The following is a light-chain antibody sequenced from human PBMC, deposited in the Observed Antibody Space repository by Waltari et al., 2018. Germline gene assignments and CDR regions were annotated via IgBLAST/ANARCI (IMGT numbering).Light chain of an antibody. CDR1: SSDVGGYNS. J-gene: IGLJ2*01. CDR2: DAR. Sequence: QSALTQPASVSGSPGQSITISCTGTSSDVGGYNSVSWYQAHPGQAPKVIIYDARDRPAGISGRFSASKSGNTASLTISGLQAEDEADYYCSSQSSDNVVLFGGGTKLTVL. V-gene: IGLV2-14*03. CDR3: SSQSSDNVVL.